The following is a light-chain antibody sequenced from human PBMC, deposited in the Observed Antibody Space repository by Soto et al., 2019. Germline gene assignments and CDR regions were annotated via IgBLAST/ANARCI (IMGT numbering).Light chain of an antibody. J-gene: IGKJ4*01. V-gene: IGKV3-20*01. Sequence: EIVLTQSPGTLSLSPGERATLSCRARQSVRNNYLAWYQQKPGQAPRFLIYDASTRATGIPDRFSGSGSGTDFTLTISRLETEDFAVYYCQQYGSSPLTFGGGTKVDI. CDR3: QQYGSSPLT. CDR2: DAS. CDR1: QSVRNNY.